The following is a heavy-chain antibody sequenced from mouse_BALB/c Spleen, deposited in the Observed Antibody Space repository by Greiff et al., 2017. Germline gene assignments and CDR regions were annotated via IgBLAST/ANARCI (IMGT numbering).Heavy chain of an antibody. Sequence: QVQLQQSGAELAKPGASVKMSCKASGYTFTSYWMHWVKQRPGQGLEWIGYINPSTGYTEYNQKFKDKATLTADKSSSTAYMQLSSLTSEDSAVYYCARSVLLRLPFDYWGQGTTLTVSS. D-gene: IGHD1-2*01. V-gene: IGHV1-7*01. CDR3: ARSVLLRLPFDY. CDR1: GYTFTSYW. J-gene: IGHJ2*01. CDR2: INPSTGYT.